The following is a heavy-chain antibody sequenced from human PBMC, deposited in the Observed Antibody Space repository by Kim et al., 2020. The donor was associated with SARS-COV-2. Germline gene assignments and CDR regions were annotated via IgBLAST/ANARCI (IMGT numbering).Heavy chain of an antibody. V-gene: IGHV4-59*01. CDR3: ARDRGGDWNFDY. D-gene: IGHD2-21*01. J-gene: IGHJ4*02. Sequence: HNPSLKRRVTISVDTSKNQFSLKLSSVTAADTAVYYCARDRGGDWNFDYWGQGTLVTVSS.